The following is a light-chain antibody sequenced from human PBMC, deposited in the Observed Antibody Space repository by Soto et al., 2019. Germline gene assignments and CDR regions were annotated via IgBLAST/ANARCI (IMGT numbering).Light chain of an antibody. J-gene: IGKJ3*01. CDR1: QNINSY. Sequence: EIVLTQSPATLPLSPGERATLSCRASQNINSYLAWYQQKPCQTPRLLIYATSNRATCIPARFSGSGSGTDFTVSISSLEPEDFAVYYCQQRSSWPFTFGPGTKVDIK. CDR2: ATS. CDR3: QQRSSWPFT. V-gene: IGKV3-11*01.